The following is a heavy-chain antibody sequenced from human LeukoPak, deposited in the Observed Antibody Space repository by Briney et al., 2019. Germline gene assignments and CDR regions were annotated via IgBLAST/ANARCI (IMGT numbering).Heavy chain of an antibody. V-gene: IGHV3-21*01. D-gene: IGHD5-12*01. Sequence: PGGSLRLSCAASGFTFSSYSMNWVRQAPGKGLEWVSSISSSSSYIYYADSLKGRFTISRDIANNSLYLQMNTLRAEDTAVYYCARDYDDGFDVWGQGTMVTVSS. CDR3: ARDYDDGFDV. CDR2: ISSSSSYI. J-gene: IGHJ3*01. CDR1: GFTFSSYS.